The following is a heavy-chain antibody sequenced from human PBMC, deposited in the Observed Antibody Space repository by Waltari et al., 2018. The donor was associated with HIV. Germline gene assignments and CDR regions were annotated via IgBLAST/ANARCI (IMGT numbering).Heavy chain of an antibody. CDR3: AKDRSYDSSGYFDY. Sequence: EVQLLESGGDLQQPGGSLRLSCAASGFIFRSYALNWSGQAPGRGLEWVSSINGGTTGTFYAYSVKGRFTISRDSSKNTLYLQMNSLRAEDTAVYYCAKDRSYDSSGYFDYWGEGTLVTVSS. D-gene: IGHD3-22*01. CDR1: GFIFRSYA. CDR2: INGGTTGT. J-gene: IGHJ4*02. V-gene: IGHV3-23*01.